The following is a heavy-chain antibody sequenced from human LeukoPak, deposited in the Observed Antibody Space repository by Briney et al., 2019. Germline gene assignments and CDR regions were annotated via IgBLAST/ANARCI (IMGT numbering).Heavy chain of an antibody. CDR3: ARLRITMVRGQIDY. D-gene: IGHD3-10*01. CDR2: IYYSGST. CDR1: GGSISSSSYY. Sequence: ASETLSLTCTVSGGSISSSSYYWGWIRQPPGKGLEWIGSIYYSGSTYYNPSLKSRVTISVDTSKNQFSLKLSSVTAADTAVYYCARLRITMVRGQIDYWGQGTLVTVSS. J-gene: IGHJ4*02. V-gene: IGHV4-39*07.